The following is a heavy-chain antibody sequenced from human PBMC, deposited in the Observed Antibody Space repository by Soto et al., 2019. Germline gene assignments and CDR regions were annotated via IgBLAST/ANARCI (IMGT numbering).Heavy chain of an antibody. J-gene: IGHJ4*02. D-gene: IGHD4-17*01. CDR1: GYTFTSHD. Sequence: QVQLVQSGAEVKKSGASVKVSCKASGYTFTSHDINWVRQATGQGLEWMGWMNPNSGNTGYAQKFQGRGTMTRNTSISTAYMGLSSLRSEDTAVYYCARWDYGYYARFDYWGQGTLVTVSS. CDR2: MNPNSGNT. V-gene: IGHV1-8*01. CDR3: ARWDYGYYARFDY.